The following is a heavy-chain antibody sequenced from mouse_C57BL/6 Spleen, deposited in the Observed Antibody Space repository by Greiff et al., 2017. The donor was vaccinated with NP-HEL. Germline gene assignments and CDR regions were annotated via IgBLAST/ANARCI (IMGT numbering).Heavy chain of an antibody. Sequence: QVQLQQPGAELVMPGASVKLSCKASGYTFTSYWMHWVKQRPGQGLEWIGEIDPSDSYTNYNQKFKGKSTLTVDKSSSTAYMQLSSLTSEDSAVYYCASHGRYYYGNYGFAYWGQGTLVTVSA. D-gene: IGHD2-1*01. CDR2: IDPSDSYT. CDR3: ASHGRYYYGNYGFAY. V-gene: IGHV1-69*01. J-gene: IGHJ3*01. CDR1: GYTFTSYW.